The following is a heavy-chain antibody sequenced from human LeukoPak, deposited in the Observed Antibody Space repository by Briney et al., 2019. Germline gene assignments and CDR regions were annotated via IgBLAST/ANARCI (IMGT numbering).Heavy chain of an antibody. Sequence: ASVKVSCKVSGYTLTELSMHWVRQAPGKGLEWMGGFDPEDGETIYAQKFQGRVTMTEDTSTDTAYMELSSLRSEDTAVYYCATEISSGWYQTYYFDYWGQGTPVTVSS. V-gene: IGHV1-24*01. CDR3: ATEISSGWYQTYYFDY. J-gene: IGHJ4*02. D-gene: IGHD6-19*01. CDR2: FDPEDGET. CDR1: GYTLTELS.